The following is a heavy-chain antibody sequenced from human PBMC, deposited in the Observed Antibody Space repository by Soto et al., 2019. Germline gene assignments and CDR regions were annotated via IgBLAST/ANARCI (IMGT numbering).Heavy chain of an antibody. Sequence: PGGSLRLSCAASGFTFCSYAMSWVRPAPGEGLEWVSAISGSGGSTYYADSVKGRFTISRDNSKNTLYLQMNSLRAEDTAVYYCAKATYDILTGYTEWYFDDWGQGTLVTVSS. J-gene: IGHJ4*02. V-gene: IGHV3-23*01. D-gene: IGHD3-9*01. CDR3: AKATYDILTGYTEWYFDD. CDR1: GFTFCSYA. CDR2: ISGSGGST.